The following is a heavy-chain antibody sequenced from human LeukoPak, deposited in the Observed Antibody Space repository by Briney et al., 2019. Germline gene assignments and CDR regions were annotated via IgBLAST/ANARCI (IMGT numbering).Heavy chain of an antibody. D-gene: IGHD6-6*01. Sequence: ASVKVSCKASGYTFTCYGISWVRQAPGQGLEWMGWISAYNGNTDYAQKLQGRVTMTTDTSTSTAYMELRSLRSDDTAVYYCARQPEYSSSSVAFDIWGQGTMVTVSS. CDR2: ISAYNGNT. J-gene: IGHJ3*02. V-gene: IGHV1-18*01. CDR1: GYTFTCYG. CDR3: ARQPEYSSSSVAFDI.